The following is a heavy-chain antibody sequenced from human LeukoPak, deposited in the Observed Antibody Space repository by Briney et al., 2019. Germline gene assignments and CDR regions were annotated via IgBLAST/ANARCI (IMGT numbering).Heavy chain of an antibody. J-gene: IGHJ4*02. Sequence: GGSLRLSCAASGFTFSSYAMSWVRQAPGKGLEWVSAISGSGGSTYYADSVKGRFTISRDNSKNTLYLQMNSLRAEDTAVYYCAKGVNSEYQLLLPFDYWGQGTLVTVSP. V-gene: IGHV3-23*01. CDR3: AKGVNSEYQLLLPFDY. CDR2: ISGSGGST. CDR1: GFTFSSYA. D-gene: IGHD2-2*01.